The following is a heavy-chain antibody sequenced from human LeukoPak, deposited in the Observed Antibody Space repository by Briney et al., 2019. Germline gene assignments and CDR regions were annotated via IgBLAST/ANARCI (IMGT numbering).Heavy chain of an antibody. CDR1: GGSISSYY. CDR3: ARLRFLEGMDV. D-gene: IGHD3-3*01. Sequence: SETLSLTCTVSGGSISSYYWSWIRQPPGKGLEWIGYIYYSGSTNYNPSLKSRVTISVDTSKNQFSLKLSSVTAADTAVYYCARLRFLEGMDVWGQGTTDTVSS. J-gene: IGHJ6*02. CDR2: IYYSGST. V-gene: IGHV4-59*01.